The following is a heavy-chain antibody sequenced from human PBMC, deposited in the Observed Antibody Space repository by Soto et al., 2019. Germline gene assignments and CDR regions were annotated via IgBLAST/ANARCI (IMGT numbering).Heavy chain of an antibody. D-gene: IGHD3-3*01. Sequence: GGSLRLSCAASGFTFSSYWMHWVRQAPGKGLVWVSRINSDGSSTSYADSVKGRFTISRDNAKNTLYLQMNSLRAEDTAVYYCARVNGDGDFWSLPPGFSRHYFDYWGQGTLVTVSS. CDR1: GFTFSSYW. CDR3: ARVNGDGDFWSLPPGFSRHYFDY. CDR2: INSDGSST. V-gene: IGHV3-74*01. J-gene: IGHJ4*02.